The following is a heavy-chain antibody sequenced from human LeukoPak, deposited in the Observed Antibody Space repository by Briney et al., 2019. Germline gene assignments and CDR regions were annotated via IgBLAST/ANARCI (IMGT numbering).Heavy chain of an antibody. CDR1: GGSISSYY. D-gene: IGHD7-27*01. J-gene: IGHJ2*01. Sequence: PSETLSLTCTVSGGSISSYYWSWIRQPAGKGLEWIGRIYTSGSTNYNPSLKSRVTMSVDTSKNQFSLKLSSVTAADTAVYYCARGRRARQLGIAWYFDLWGRGTLVTVSS. V-gene: IGHV4-4*07. CDR2: IYTSGST. CDR3: ARGRRARQLGIAWYFDL.